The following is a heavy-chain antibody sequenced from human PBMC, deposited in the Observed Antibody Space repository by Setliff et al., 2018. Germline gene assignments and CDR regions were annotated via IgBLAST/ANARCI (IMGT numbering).Heavy chain of an antibody. D-gene: IGHD3-3*01. J-gene: IGHJ4*02. Sequence: NPSETLSLTCTVSGGSISSSSYYWGWIRQPPGKGLEWIGSIYYSGSTYYNPSLKSRVTISVDTSKNQFSLKLSSVTAADTAVYYCARGSSTYYNFWSGYQDRLSFDERWGQGTLVTVSS. V-gene: IGHV4-39*01. CDR1: GGSISSSSYY. CDR2: IYYSGST. CDR3: ARGSSTYYNFWSGYQDRLSFDER.